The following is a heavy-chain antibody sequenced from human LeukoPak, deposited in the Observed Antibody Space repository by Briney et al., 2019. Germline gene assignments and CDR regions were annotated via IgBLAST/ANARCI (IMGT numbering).Heavy chain of an antibody. CDR3: AKDTYSSSCSDY. D-gene: IGHD6-13*01. CDR2: ISSTGGTT. CDR1: GITFSSYG. J-gene: IGHJ4*02. Sequence: PGGSLRLSCAASGITFSSYGMSWVRQAPGKGLEWVSSISSTGGTTYYADSVKGRFTISRDNSKNTLYLQMNSLRAEDTAVYYCAKDTYSSSCSDYWGQGTLVTVSS. V-gene: IGHV3-23*01.